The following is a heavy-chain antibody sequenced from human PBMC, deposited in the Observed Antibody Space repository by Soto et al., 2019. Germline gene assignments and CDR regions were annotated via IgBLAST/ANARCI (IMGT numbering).Heavy chain of an antibody. Sequence: EMQLLESGGGLVQPGGSLRRSCAASGFTMSTYSVSWVRQAPGKGLEWVSGISVTPGITFYADSVQGRFTISRDSSNNAVYLQMNSLRAEDTAMYFCSKWSGYVALWGQGNRVTVSS. CDR3: SKWSGYVAL. D-gene: IGHD5-12*01. CDR2: ISVTPGIT. CDR1: GFTMSTYS. J-gene: IGHJ4*02. V-gene: IGHV3-23*01.